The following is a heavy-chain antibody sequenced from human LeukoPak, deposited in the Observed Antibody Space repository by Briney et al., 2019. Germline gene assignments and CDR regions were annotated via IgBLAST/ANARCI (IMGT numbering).Heavy chain of an antibody. CDR1: DGSTTGTRYY. V-gene: IGHV4-39*06. CDR2: INYRGAV. Sequence: SETLSLTCTVSDGSTTGTRYYWGWFRQTPGKGPEWIGNINYRGAVYYNPSLRSRTTISLDTSKNQLPLRLTSVTAADTAVYFCARVTKYDNSRNNYYMDVWGKGTTVTVSS. J-gene: IGHJ6*03. D-gene: IGHD4-17*01. CDR3: ARVTKYDNSRNNYYMDV.